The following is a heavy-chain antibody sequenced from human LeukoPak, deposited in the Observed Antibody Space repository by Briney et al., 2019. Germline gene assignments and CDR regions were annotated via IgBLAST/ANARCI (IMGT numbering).Heavy chain of an antibody. Sequence: ASVTVSFKSSVYTFTCYYMNWVRQAPGQGLEWMGGINSDSGFTKYAQKFEGRVTMTRDTSITTVYMDLTRLTSDDTAVYYCARNFDMKGFDPWGQGTLVTVSS. V-gene: IGHV1-2*02. CDR2: INSDSGFT. CDR3: ARNFDMKGFDP. CDR1: VYTFTCYY. J-gene: IGHJ5*02. D-gene: IGHD3-9*01.